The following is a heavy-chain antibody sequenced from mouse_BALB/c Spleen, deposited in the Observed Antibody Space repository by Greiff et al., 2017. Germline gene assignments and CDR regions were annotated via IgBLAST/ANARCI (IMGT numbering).Heavy chain of an antibody. Sequence: EVMLVESGGGLVQPKGSLKLSCAASGFTFNTYAMNWVRQAPGKGLEWVARIRSKSNNYATYYADSVKDRFTISRDDSQSMLYLQMNNLKTEDTAMYYCVRGGGLLPFDYWGQGTTLTVSS. D-gene: IGHD1-1*01. V-gene: IGHV10-1*02. CDR3: VRGGGLLPFDY. CDR1: GFTFNTYA. J-gene: IGHJ2*01. CDR2: IRSKSNNYAT.